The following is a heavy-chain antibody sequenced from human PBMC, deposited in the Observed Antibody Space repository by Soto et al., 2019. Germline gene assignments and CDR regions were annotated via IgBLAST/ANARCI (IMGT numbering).Heavy chain of an antibody. D-gene: IGHD3-22*01. CDR3: ASQDYDKSVYYFDY. V-gene: IGHV3-72*01. Sequence: GGSLRLSCAVSGFTLSDHYIDWVRQAPGKGLEWVGRSRDKPQGYSTAYAASVKGRFTTSRDESKNSAYLQMNSLKTEDTAVYYCASQDYDKSVYYFDYWGRGTLVTVSS. CDR2: SRDKPQGYST. J-gene: IGHJ4*02. CDR1: GFTLSDHY.